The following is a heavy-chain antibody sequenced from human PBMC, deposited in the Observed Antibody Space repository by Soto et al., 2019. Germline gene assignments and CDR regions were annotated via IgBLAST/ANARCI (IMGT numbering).Heavy chain of an antibody. J-gene: IGHJ6*02. CDR3: VRGLRYSGMDV. V-gene: IGHV4-34*01. Sequence: ASETLSLTCAVNGGSFSAYYWTWIRQPPGRGLEWIGEIDHSGSTNYNPSLESRATISIDTAKNRFSLNVTSVTAADTAVYYCVRGLRYSGMDVWGQGTTVTVSS. CDR1: GGSFSAYY. D-gene: IGHD2-15*01. CDR2: IDHSGST.